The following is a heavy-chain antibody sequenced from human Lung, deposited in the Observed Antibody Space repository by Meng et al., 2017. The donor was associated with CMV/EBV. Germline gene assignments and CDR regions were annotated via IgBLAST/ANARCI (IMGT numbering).Heavy chain of an antibody. Sequence: GESXKISCAASGFTFNTYAMHWVRQAPGKGLEWVAVISYDGSNKYTADSVQGRLTISRDNSKNNLYLQMNSLTVEDTAVYYCVRDQGGESMIAVLIERFGMDVWXQWTTVTVSS. D-gene: IGHD3-22*01. CDR2: ISYDGSNK. CDR3: VRDQGGESMIAVLIERFGMDV. CDR1: GFTFNTYA. J-gene: IGHJ6*02. V-gene: IGHV3-30-3*01.